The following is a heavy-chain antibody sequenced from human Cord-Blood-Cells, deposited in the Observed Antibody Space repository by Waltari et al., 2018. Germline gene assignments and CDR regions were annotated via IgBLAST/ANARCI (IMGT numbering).Heavy chain of an antibody. CDR3: ARGGSGYYYGSGSYYGY. D-gene: IGHD3-10*01. CDR2: SNHSGST. V-gene: IGHV4-34*01. Sequence: QVQLQQWGAGLLKPSETLSLTCAAYGGSFSGSYCSWIRQPPGKGLEWIGESNHSGSTNYNPSLKSRVTISVDTSKNQFSLKLSSVTAADTAVYYCARGGSGYYYGSGSYYGYWGQGTLVTVSS. J-gene: IGHJ4*02. CDR1: GGSFSGSY.